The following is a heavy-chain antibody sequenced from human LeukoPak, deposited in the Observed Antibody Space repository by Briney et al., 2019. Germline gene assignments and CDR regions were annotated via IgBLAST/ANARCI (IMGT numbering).Heavy chain of an antibody. CDR2: IYHSGST. Sequence: PSQTLSLTCTVSGGSISSGGYYWSWIRQPPGKGLEWIGYIYHSGSTYYNPSLKSRVTISVDRSKNQFSLKLSSVTAADTAVYYCARGGRIAARPGALDYWGQGTLVTVSS. CDR3: ARGGRIAARPGALDY. J-gene: IGHJ4*02. V-gene: IGHV4-30-2*01. CDR1: GGSISSGGYY. D-gene: IGHD6-6*01.